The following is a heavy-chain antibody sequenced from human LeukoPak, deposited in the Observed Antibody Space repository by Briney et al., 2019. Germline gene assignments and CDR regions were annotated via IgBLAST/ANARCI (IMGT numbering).Heavy chain of an antibody. CDR3: ARDIRRYYYGSGSYSGVFDY. Sequence: GGSLRLSCAASGFTFSSYWMHWVRHAPGKGLVWVSRINSDGSSTSYADSVKGRFTISRDNAKNTLYLQMNSLRAEDTAVYYCARDIRRYYYGSGSYSGVFDYWGQGTLVTVSS. J-gene: IGHJ4*02. CDR2: INSDGSST. CDR1: GFTFSSYW. V-gene: IGHV3-74*01. D-gene: IGHD3-10*01.